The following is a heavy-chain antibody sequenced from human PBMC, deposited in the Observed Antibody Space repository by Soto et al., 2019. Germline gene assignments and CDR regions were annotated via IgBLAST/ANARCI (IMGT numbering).Heavy chain of an antibody. V-gene: IGHV4-31*03. J-gene: IGHJ4*02. D-gene: IGHD5-18*01. CDR1: GGSINSGGYC. CDR3: SRGILV. Sequence: QVQLQESGPGLVKPSQTLSLTCTVSGGSINSGGYCWSWIRQHPGKGLDWIGCISYGGSTSYNPSLESRVTISVDTAKDPFSLELTSVTAADTAVDFCSRGILVWGQGALITVSS. CDR2: ISYGGST.